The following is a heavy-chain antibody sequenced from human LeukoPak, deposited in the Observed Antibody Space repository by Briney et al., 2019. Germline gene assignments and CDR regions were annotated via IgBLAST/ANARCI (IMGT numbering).Heavy chain of an antibody. V-gene: IGHV3-23*01. CDR1: GFTFSSYA. J-gene: IGHJ6*03. CDR2: ISGSGSIT. Sequence: GGSLRLSCAASGFTFSSYAMSWVRQAPGKGLEWVSSISGSGSITSYADSVKGRFTISRDNSKNTLYLQMNSLRAEDTAVYYCAKSGSYYRYYYYYMDVWGKGTTVTVSS. D-gene: IGHD1-26*01. CDR3: AKSGSYYRYYYYYMDV.